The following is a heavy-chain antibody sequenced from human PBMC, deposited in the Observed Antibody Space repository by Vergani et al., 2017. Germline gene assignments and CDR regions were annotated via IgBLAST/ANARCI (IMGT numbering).Heavy chain of an antibody. CDR2: IYPGDSDT. CDR3: ARHEGRALVAVGWYFDL. V-gene: IGHV5-51*01. J-gene: IGHJ2*01. CDR1: GYSFTSYW. D-gene: IGHD2-15*01. Sequence: EVQLVQSGAEVKKPGESLKISCKGSGYSFTSYWIGWVRQMPGKGLEWMGIIYPGDSDTRYSPAFQGQVTIAAAKSISTAYLQWSSLKASDTAMYYCARHEGRALVAVGWYFDLWGRGTLVTVSS.